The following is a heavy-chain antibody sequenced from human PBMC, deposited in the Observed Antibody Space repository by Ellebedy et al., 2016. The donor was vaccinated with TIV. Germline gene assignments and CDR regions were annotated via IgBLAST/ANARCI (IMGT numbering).Heavy chain of an antibody. V-gene: IGHV3-7*01. CDR2: IKTDGSET. J-gene: IGHJ5*02. D-gene: IGHD3-3*01. CDR3: VGFGVFNL. CDR1: GFTFSSYW. Sequence: PGGSLRLSCAASGFTFSSYWMHWVRQAPGKGLEWVAHIKTDGSETYYVDSVKGRVTISRENAKNALFLQMDGLRVDDSAVYYCVGFGVFNLWGQGAPVTVSS.